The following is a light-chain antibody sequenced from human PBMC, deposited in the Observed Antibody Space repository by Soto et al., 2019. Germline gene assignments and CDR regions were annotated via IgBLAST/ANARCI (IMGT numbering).Light chain of an antibody. Sequence: DMQTTQSPSSLSASVGDRVTITCRTSLSVTTYLNWYQQKPGKAPKLLIYAASSLQSGVPSRFSGSGSGTDFTLTISSLQPEDFATYYCQQSHSIPRTFGQGTKVEIK. CDR1: LSVTTY. CDR2: AAS. V-gene: IGKV1-39*01. J-gene: IGKJ1*01. CDR3: QQSHSIPRT.